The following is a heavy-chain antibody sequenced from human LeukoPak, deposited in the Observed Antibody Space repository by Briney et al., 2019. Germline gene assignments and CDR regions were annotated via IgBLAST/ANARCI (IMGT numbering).Heavy chain of an antibody. J-gene: IGHJ4*02. V-gene: IGHV3-23*01. CDR3: AKVKDTSGSRFDY. Sequence: PGGSLRLSYAASGFTFRSYDMSWVRQAPGKGLEWVSDITGTGGNTYYADSVKGRFTISRDNSKNTLYLQMNSLRDEDTAVYYCAKVKDTSGSRFDYWGQGTLVTVSS. CDR2: ITGTGGNT. D-gene: IGHD3-22*01. CDR1: GFTFRSYD.